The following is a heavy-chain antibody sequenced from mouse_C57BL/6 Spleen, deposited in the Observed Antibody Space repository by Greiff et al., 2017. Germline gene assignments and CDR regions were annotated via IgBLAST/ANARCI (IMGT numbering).Heavy chain of an antibody. CDR1: GFNIKDDY. Sequence: VQLQQSGAELVRPGASVKLSCTASGFNIKDDYMHWVKRRPEQGLEWIGWIDPENGDTEYASKFQGKATITADTSSNTAYLQLSSLTSEDTAVYYCTTRYYGSSFYAMDYWGQGTSVTVSS. J-gene: IGHJ4*01. CDR2: IDPENGDT. D-gene: IGHD1-1*01. CDR3: TTRYYGSSFYAMDY. V-gene: IGHV14-4*01.